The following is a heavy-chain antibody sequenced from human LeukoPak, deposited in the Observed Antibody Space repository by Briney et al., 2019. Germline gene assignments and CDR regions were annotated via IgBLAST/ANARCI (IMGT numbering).Heavy chain of an antibody. Sequence: PGGSLRLSCAASGFTFSNYAMSWVRQAPGKGLEWVSAISGSGGSTYYADSVKGRFTIFRDNSKNTLYLQMNSLRAEDTAVYYCAKSSGYYDFWSATRWGQGTLVTVSS. CDR2: ISGSGGST. D-gene: IGHD3-3*01. CDR1: GFTFSNYA. V-gene: IGHV3-23*01. CDR3: AKSSGYYDFWSATR. J-gene: IGHJ4*02.